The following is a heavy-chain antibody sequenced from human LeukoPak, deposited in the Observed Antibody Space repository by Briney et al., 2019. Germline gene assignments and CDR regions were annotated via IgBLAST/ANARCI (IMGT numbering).Heavy chain of an antibody. J-gene: IGHJ5*02. CDR1: GGSFSGYY. CDR2: INHSGST. Sequence: PSETLSLTCAVYGGSFSGYYWSWIRHPPGKGLEWIGEINHSGSTNYNPSLKSRVTISVDTSKNQFSLKLSSVTAADTAVYYCARGREYMYYYGSGSYAGSWFDPWGQGTLVTVSS. D-gene: IGHD3-10*01. V-gene: IGHV4-34*01. CDR3: ARGREYMYYYGSGSYAGSWFDP.